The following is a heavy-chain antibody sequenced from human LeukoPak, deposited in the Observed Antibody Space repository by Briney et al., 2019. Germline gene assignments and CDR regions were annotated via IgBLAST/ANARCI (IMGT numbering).Heavy chain of an antibody. V-gene: IGHV4-38-2*02. Sequence: SETLSLTCSVSGYSISSGYYWGWIRQPPGEGLEWIGTIYYDGSTYYNPSLKSRVTISMDTSKNQFSLNLSSVTAADTAVYYCARGSIVAVVAVTPFNDAFDIWGQGTMVTVSS. J-gene: IGHJ3*02. CDR1: GYSISSGYY. CDR2: IYYDGST. D-gene: IGHD2-15*01. CDR3: ARGSIVAVVAVTPFNDAFDI.